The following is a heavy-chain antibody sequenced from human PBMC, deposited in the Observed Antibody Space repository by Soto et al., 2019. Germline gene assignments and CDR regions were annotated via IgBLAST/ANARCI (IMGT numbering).Heavy chain of an antibody. D-gene: IGHD6-13*01. J-gene: IGHJ5*02. V-gene: IGHV3-53*02. Sequence: EVQLVETGGGLIQPGGSLRLSCAASGFTVSSNYMSWVRQAPGKGLEWVSVIYSGGSTYYADSVKGRFTISRDNSKNTLYLQMNSLRAEDKAVYYCAREEYSSSWYWFDPWGQGTLVTVSS. CDR1: GFTVSSNY. CDR3: AREEYSSSWYWFDP. CDR2: IYSGGST.